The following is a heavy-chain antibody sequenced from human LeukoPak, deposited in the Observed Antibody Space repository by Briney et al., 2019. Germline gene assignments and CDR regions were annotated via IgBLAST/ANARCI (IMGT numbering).Heavy chain of an antibody. CDR1: GFTFSSYA. Sequence: PGGSLRLSCAASGFTFSSYAMSWVRQAPGKGLEWVSAISGSGGSTYYADSVKGRFTISRDNSKNKLYLQMNSLRAEDTAVYYCARHQHSSSWFFWGQGTLVTVSS. CDR2: ISGSGGST. J-gene: IGHJ4*02. D-gene: IGHD6-13*01. CDR3: ARHQHSSSWFF. V-gene: IGHV3-23*01.